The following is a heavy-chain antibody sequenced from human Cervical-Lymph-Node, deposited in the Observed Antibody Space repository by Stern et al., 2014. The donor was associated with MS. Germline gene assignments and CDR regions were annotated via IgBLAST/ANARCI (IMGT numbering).Heavy chain of an antibody. D-gene: IGHD2-2*01. V-gene: IGHV1-24*01. CDR1: GYTLTELA. J-gene: IGHJ4*02. Sequence: QVQLVQSGAEVKKPGASMKVSCKVSGYTLTELAMHWVRQAPGRGLEWMGGFDREDGETIYAQKFQGRVTMTEDTSTDTAYMELSSLTSEDTAVYYCATRYCTGTSCYDHSTFWGQGTLVTVSS. CDR3: ATRYCTGTSCYDHSTF. CDR2: FDREDGET.